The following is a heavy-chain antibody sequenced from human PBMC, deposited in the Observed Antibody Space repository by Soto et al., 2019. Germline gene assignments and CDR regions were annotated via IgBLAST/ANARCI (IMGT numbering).Heavy chain of an antibody. J-gene: IGHJ5*02. CDR3: ARTRLNWFDP. Sequence: PSETLSLTCTVSGGSISSYYWSWIRQPPGKGLEWIGYIYYSGSTNYNPSLKSRVTISVDTSKNQFSLKLSSVTAADTAVYYSARTRLNWFDPWGQGTLVTVSS. CDR1: GGSISSYY. V-gene: IGHV4-59*01. CDR2: IYYSGST.